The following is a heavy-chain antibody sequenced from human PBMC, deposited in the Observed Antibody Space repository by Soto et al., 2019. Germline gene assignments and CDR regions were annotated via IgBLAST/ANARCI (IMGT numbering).Heavy chain of an antibody. CDR3: ARDIVATITLHYGDYQFDY. J-gene: IGHJ4*02. CDR2: ISAYNGNT. V-gene: IGHV1-18*01. D-gene: IGHD5-12*01. Sequence: ASVNVSCKASGYTFTSYCISWVRRAPGQGLEWMGWISAYNGNTNYAQKLQGRVTMTTDTSTSTAYMELRSLRSDDTAVYYCARDIVATITLHYGDYQFDYWGQGTLVTVSS. CDR1: GYTFTSYC.